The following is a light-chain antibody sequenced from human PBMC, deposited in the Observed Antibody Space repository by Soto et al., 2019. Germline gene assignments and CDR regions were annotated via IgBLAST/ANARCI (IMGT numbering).Light chain of an antibody. J-gene: IGKJ1*01. Sequence: EIVMTRSPGTLSVSPGERATLSCRASQSVSSNLAWYQQKPGQAPRLLIYGASTRATGIPARFSGSGSGTEFTLTISSLQSEDFAVYYCQQYNSWTGTFGQGTKVEI. CDR1: QSVSSN. CDR3: QQYNSWTGT. CDR2: GAS. V-gene: IGKV3-15*01.